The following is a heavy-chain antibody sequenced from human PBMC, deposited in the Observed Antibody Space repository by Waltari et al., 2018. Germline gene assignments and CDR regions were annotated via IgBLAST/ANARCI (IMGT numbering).Heavy chain of an antibody. V-gene: IGHV3-23*01. J-gene: IGHJ4*02. CDR3: AKDPIVVVTAIFDY. CDR1: GFTFSSYA. D-gene: IGHD2-21*02. Sequence: EVQLLESGGGLVQPGGSLRLSCAASGFTFSSYAMSWVRQAPGKGLEWVSASSGSGGSTYYADSVKGRFTISRDNSKNTLYLQMNSLRAEDAAVYYCAKDPIVVVTAIFDYWGQGTLVTVSS. CDR2: SSGSGGST.